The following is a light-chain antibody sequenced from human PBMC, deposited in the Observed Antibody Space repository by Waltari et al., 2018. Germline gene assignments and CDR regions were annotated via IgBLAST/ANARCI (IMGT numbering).Light chain of an antibody. CDR1: QSVGKY. Sequence: EIVLTQSPGTLSLSPGERATLFCRASQSVGKYLVWYQQKPGQAPRPLIYGASTRATGIPERFSGGGSGTDFSLSITRLEPEDFAVYYCQHYVRLPATFGQGTTVEI. J-gene: IGKJ1*01. CDR2: GAS. CDR3: QHYVRLPAT. V-gene: IGKV3-20*01.